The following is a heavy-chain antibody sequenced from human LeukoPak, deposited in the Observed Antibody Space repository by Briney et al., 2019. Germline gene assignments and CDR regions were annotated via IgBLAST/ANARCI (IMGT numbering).Heavy chain of an antibody. CDR2: IKQEGSEK. V-gene: IGHV3-7*01. Sequence: GGSLRLSCAASGFTFSRDWMGWVRQAPGEGREWVGNIKQEGSEKYYVDSVKGRLTISRDNAKKSLYLQMNSLRAEDTAVYYCAREPIVVVTAIQASDAFDIWGQGTMVTVSS. J-gene: IGHJ3*02. CDR3: AREPIVVVTAIQASDAFDI. CDR1: GFTFSRDW. D-gene: IGHD2-21*02.